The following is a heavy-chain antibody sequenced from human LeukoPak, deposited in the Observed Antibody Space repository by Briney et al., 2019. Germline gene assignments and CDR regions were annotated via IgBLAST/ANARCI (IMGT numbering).Heavy chain of an antibody. CDR2: ISWDGGST. CDR1: GFTFDDYT. J-gene: IGHJ3*02. Sequence: PGGSLRLSCAASGFTFDDYTMHWVRQAPGKGLEWVSLISWDGGSTYYADSVKGRFTISRDNSKNSLYLQMNSLRTEDTALYYCAKDIVAVAGTTDAFDIWGQGTMVTVSS. CDR3: AKDIVAVAGTTDAFDI. D-gene: IGHD6-19*01. V-gene: IGHV3-43*01.